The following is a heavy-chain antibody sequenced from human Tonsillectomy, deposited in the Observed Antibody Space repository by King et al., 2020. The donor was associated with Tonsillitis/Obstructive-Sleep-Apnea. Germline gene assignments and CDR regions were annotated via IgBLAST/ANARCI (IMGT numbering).Heavy chain of an antibody. CDR2: INTNTGNP. J-gene: IGHJ5*02. CDR1: GYTFTNYA. CDR3: ANTFLDCSSSRCLNWFDP. V-gene: IGHV7-4-1*02. D-gene: IGHD2-2*01. Sequence: QLVQSGSELKKPGASVKVSCKASGYTFTNYAMNWVRQAPGQGLEWMGWINTNTGNPTYAQGFTGRFVFSLDSSVSTAYLQISSLEAEDTAVYYCANTFLDCSSSRCLNWFDPWGQGTLVTVSS.